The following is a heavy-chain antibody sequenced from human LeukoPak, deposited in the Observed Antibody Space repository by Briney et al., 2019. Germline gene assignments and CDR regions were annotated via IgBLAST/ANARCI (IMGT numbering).Heavy chain of an antibody. D-gene: IGHD3-9*01. J-gene: IGHJ4*02. CDR3: AKGAPVLRYFDWLSSPVDY. CDR2: IKQDGDEK. Sequence: PGRSLRLSCAASGFTLSGYWMSWVRRAPGKGLEWVANIKQDGDEKYYVDSVKGRFTISRDNAKNSAYLQINSLRAEDTALYYCAKGAPVLRYFDWLSSPVDYWGQGTLVTVSS. CDR1: GFTLSGYW. V-gene: IGHV3-7*03.